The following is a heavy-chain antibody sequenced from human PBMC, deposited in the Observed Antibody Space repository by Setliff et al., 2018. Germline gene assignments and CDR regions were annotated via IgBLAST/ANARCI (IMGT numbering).Heavy chain of an antibody. CDR3: ARTGTYRYFDH. J-gene: IGHJ4*02. CDR2: IHYLGTT. CDR1: GASISSGTYY. D-gene: IGHD1-1*01. Sequence: PSETLSLTCTVSGASISSGTYYWGWIRQPPGKGLEWIGRIHYLGTTYSNASLASRLTMSVDTSKNQFSLRLTSVTAADTAVYYCARTGTYRYFDHWGQGTRVTVSS. V-gene: IGHV4-39*01.